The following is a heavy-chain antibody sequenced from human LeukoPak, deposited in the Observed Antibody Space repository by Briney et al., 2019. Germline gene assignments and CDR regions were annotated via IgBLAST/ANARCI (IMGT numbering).Heavy chain of an antibody. CDR2: IKQDGSEK. D-gene: IGHD1-20*01. CDR3: ARGNWNENWFDP. CDR1: GFTFSRYW. J-gene: IGHJ5*02. V-gene: IGHV3-7*01. Sequence: GGSLRLSCAASGFTFSRYWMSWVRQAPGRGLEWVANIKQDGSEKYYVDSVKGRFTISRDNAKNSLYLQMNSLRAEDTAVYYCARGNWNENWFDPWGQGTLVTVSS.